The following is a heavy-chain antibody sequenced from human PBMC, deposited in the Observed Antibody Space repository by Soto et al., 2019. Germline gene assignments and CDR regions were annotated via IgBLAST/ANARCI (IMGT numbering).Heavy chain of an antibody. CDR1: GGSISSYY. CDR2: IYYSGST. Sequence: SETLSLTCTVSGGSISSYYWSWIRQPPGKGLEWIGYIYYSGSTNYNPSLKSRVTISVDTSKNQFSLKLSSVTAADTAVYYCARFPIAVAGTYWERDYWGQGTLVTVSS. CDR3: ARFPIAVAGTYWERDY. D-gene: IGHD6-19*01. V-gene: IGHV4-59*01. J-gene: IGHJ4*02.